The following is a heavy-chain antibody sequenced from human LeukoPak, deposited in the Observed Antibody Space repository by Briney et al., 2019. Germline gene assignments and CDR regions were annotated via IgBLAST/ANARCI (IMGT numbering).Heavy chain of an antibody. J-gene: IGHJ3*02. CDR2: IKQDGSET. CDR3: AREYSSSSGDAFDI. D-gene: IGHD6-13*01. Sequence: GGSLRLSCAASGFAFSSYWMSWIRQAPGKGLQWVANIKQDGSETYYVDSVKGRFTVARDNGKNSLYQQMNSLRAEDAAVCYCAREYSSSSGDAFDIWGQGTMVTVSS. CDR1: GFAFSSYW. V-gene: IGHV3-7*01.